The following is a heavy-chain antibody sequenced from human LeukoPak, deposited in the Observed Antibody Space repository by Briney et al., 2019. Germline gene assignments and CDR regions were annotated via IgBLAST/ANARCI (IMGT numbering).Heavy chain of an antibody. CDR3: AKTTTGYSSGRYPGWPVDY. V-gene: IGHV3-23*01. D-gene: IGHD6-19*01. CDR2: IFGSGGST. J-gene: IGHJ4*02. Sequence: GGSLRLSCAASGFTFSSYAMYWARQAPGKGLEWVSGIFGSGGSTHYADSVKGRFTISRDNSKNTVYLQMNSLRAEDTAVYYCAKTTTGYSSGRYPGWPVDYWGQGTLVTVSS. CDR1: GFTFSSYA.